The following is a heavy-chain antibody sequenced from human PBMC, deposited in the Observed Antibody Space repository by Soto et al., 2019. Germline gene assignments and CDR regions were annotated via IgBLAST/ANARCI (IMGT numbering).Heavy chain of an antibody. CDR1: GASISNYY. CDR3: AKEAGMGGWFDP. Sequence: SETLSLTCSVSGASISNYYWTWIRQSPGKGLEWIGYMYYSGSTNYNPSLKSRVTITIDTSKNQFSLKLRSVTSADTAVYYCAKEAGMGGWFDPWGQGTLVTVSS. V-gene: IGHV4-59*01. J-gene: IGHJ5*02. CDR2: MYYSGST. D-gene: IGHD1-26*01.